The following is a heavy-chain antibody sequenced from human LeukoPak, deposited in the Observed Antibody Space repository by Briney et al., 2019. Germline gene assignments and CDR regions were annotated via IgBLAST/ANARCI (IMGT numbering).Heavy chain of an antibody. J-gene: IGHJ3*02. CDR2: ISGSGCST. D-gene: IGHD1-1*01. CDR1: GFTFSSSA. CDR3: AKGRNWNRDAFDI. V-gene: IGHV3-23*01. Sequence: GGSLRLSCGGSGFTFSSSAMTWVRQAPGKGLEWVSAISGSGCSTYFADSVKGRFTISRDNSKNTLFLQMNSLRGEDTGVYYCAKGRNWNRDAFDIWGPGTMLTVSS.